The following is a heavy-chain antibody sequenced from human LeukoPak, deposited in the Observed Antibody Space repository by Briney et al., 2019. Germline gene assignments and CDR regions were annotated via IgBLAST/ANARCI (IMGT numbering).Heavy chain of an antibody. V-gene: IGHV3-21*01. CDR2: ISSSSSYI. Sequence: GGSLRLSCAASGFTLSSYSMNWVRQAPGKGLEWVSSISSSSSYIYYADSVKGRFTISRDNAKNSLYLQMNSLRAEDTAVYYCARDRYCSSTSCHYFDYWGQGTLVTVSS. D-gene: IGHD2-2*01. J-gene: IGHJ4*02. CDR1: GFTLSSYS. CDR3: ARDRYCSSTSCHYFDY.